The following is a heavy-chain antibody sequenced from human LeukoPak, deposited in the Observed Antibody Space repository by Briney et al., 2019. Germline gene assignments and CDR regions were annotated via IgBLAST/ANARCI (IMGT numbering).Heavy chain of an antibody. CDR1: GYSFTNYW. CDR3: ERRDKWGYYFDY. D-gene: IGHD7-27*01. Sequence: GESLKISCKGSGYSFTNYWIGWVRQMPGKGLEWMRIIFPDDSDTRYSPSFQGQVPISADKSISTAYLQWSSLKASDTAMYYYERRDKWGYYFDYWGQGTLVTVSS. CDR2: IFPDDSDT. J-gene: IGHJ4*02. V-gene: IGHV5-51*01.